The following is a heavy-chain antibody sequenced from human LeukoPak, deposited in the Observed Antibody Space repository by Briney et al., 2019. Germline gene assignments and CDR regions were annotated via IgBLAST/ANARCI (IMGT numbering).Heavy chain of an antibody. V-gene: IGHV1-18*01. Sequence: GASVKVSCKASGYTFTSYDINWVRQATGQGLEWMGWISAYNGNTNYAQKLQGRVTMTTDTSTSTAYMELRSLRSDDTAVYYCARDAMVRGVPNWFDPWGQGTLVTVSS. CDR3: ARDAMVRGVPNWFDP. CDR1: GYTFTSYD. D-gene: IGHD3-10*01. J-gene: IGHJ5*02. CDR2: ISAYNGNT.